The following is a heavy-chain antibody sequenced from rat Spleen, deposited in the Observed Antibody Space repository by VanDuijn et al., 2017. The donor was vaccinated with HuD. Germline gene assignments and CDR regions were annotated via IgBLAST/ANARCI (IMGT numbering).Heavy chain of an antibody. Sequence: EVQLVESDGGLVQPGRSLKLSCAASGFTFSNYDMAWVRQAPTKGLEWVASISPSGGSTYYRDSVKGRFTISRDNAKSTLYLQMDSLRSEDTATYYCARHSNSGYGYVMDAWGQGASVTVSS. D-gene: IGHD4-3*01. J-gene: IGHJ4*01. CDR1: GFTFSNYD. CDR3: ARHSNSGYGYVMDA. CDR2: ISPSGGST. V-gene: IGHV5S23*01.